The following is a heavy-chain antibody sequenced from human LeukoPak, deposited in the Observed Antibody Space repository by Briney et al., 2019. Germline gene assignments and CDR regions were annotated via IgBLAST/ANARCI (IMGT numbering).Heavy chain of an antibody. CDR1: GFTFSSYS. Sequence: GGSLRLSCAASGFTFSSYSMSWVRQAPGKGLEWVSSISSSSSYIYYADSVKGRFTISRDNAKNSLYLQMNSLRAEDTAVYYCARYPPRPTFGDYGEFDYWGQGTLVTVSS. V-gene: IGHV3-21*01. J-gene: IGHJ4*02. CDR2: ISSSSSYI. CDR3: ARYPPRPTFGDYGEFDY. D-gene: IGHD4-17*01.